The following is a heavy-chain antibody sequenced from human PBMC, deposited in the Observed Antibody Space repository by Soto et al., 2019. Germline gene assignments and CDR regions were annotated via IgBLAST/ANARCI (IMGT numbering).Heavy chain of an antibody. CDR2: IISIFDIT. CDR3: ARPDEGGYYSNHHYYYALDV. CDR1: GGTFRSYS. V-gene: IGHV1-69*01. Sequence: QVQLVQSGAEVKKPGSSVKVSCKASGGTFRSYSISWVRQDPGQGREWMGVIISIFDITNYGQKFQGRVTSTADASTSTDYMELSSLGSDDTAGYYCARPDEGGYYSNHHYYYALDVWGQGTTVTV. D-gene: IGHD3-22*01. J-gene: IGHJ6*02.